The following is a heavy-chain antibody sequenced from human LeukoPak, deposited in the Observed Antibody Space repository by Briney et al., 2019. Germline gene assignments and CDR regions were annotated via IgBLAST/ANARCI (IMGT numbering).Heavy chain of an antibody. CDR1: GYTFTSSD. CDR3: AGYAGYSYGDYYYMDV. D-gene: IGHD5-18*01. J-gene: IGHJ6*03. V-gene: IGHV1-8*01. CDR2: MNPNSGNK. Sequence: GAPGKLSCTASGYTFTSSDINWVRQATGHRLKWMGWMNPNSGNKGYAQKFQGRLTMTRNNSISTAYMELSSLRSEDTAVYYCAGYAGYSYGDYYYMDVWGKGTTVTVSS.